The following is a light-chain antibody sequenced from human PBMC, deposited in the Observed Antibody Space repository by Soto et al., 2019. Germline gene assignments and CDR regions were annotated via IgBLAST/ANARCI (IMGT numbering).Light chain of an antibody. J-gene: IGLJ2*01. Sequence: QSVLTQPPSVTGAPGQRITISCTGSNSNIGAGYTVHLYQQFPGTAPTLLRFTKANRPSGVPDRFSASKSGTSASLAITGLQGEDEADYYCQSSDNNLTGLIFGGGTQLTVL. V-gene: IGLV1-40*01. CDR1: NSNIGAGYT. CDR2: TKA. CDR3: QSSDNNLTGLI.